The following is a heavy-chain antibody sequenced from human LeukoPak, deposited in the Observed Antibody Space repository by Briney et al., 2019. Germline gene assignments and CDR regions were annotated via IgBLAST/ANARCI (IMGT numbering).Heavy chain of an antibody. CDR3: ARDIVVVPAAIYYYYYGMDV. J-gene: IGHJ6*02. CDR1: GFTFSTCA. V-gene: IGHV3-30-3*01. Sequence: GGSLRLSCAASGFTFSTCAMNWVRQAPGKGLEWVAVISYDGSNKYYADSVKGRFTISRDNSKNTLYLQMNSLRAEDTAVYYCARDIVVVPAAIYYYYYGMDVWGQGTTVTVSS. CDR2: ISYDGSNK. D-gene: IGHD2-2*01.